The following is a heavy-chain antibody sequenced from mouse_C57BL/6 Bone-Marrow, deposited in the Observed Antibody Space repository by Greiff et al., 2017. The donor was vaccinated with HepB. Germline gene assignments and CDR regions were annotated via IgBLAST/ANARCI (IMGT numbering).Heavy chain of an antibody. D-gene: IGHD1-1*01. J-gene: IGHJ3*01. Sequence: QVQLQQPGAELVKPGASVKMSCKASGYTFTSYWMHWVKQRPGQGLEWIGQIYPGDGDTNYNEKFKGKATLTGDKSSSTAYMQLSSLTSEDSAVYYCAMGNVYYESSSFAYWGQGTLVTVSA. CDR2: IYPGDGDT. CDR1: GYTFTSYW. V-gene: IGHV1-74*01. CDR3: AMGNVYYESSSFAY.